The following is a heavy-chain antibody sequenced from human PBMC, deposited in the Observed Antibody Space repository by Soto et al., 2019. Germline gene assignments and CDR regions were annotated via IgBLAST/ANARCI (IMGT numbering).Heavy chain of an antibody. D-gene: IGHD2-2*01. V-gene: IGHV4-31*03. Sequence: SETLSLTCTVSGGSIGGGGYYWSWIRQHPGKGLEWIGYIYYSGSTYYNPSLKSRVTISVDTSKNQFSLKLSSVTAADTAVYYCARDYSEREYQLRTYYGMDVWGQGTTVTVSS. J-gene: IGHJ6*02. CDR1: GGSIGGGGYY. CDR3: ARDYSEREYQLRTYYGMDV. CDR2: IYYSGST.